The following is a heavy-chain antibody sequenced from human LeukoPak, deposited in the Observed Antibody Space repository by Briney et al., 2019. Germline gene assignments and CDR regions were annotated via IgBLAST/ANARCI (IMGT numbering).Heavy chain of an antibody. CDR2: VNSGDGT. J-gene: IGHJ4*02. D-gene: IGHD1-1*01. CDR3: AKRQPYYFDY. CDR1: GLTFNIYA. V-gene: IGHV3-23*01. Sequence: GGSLRLSCAASGLTFNIYAMNWVRQAPGKGLEWVSSVNSGDGTYYADSVRGRFTISRDKSRNTLYLQMNSLRADDTAIYYCAKRQPYYFDYWGQGTLVTVSS.